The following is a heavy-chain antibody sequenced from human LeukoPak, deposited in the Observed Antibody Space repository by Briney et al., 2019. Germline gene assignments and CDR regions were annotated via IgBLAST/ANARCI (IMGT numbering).Heavy chain of an antibody. V-gene: IGHV3-7*04. J-gene: IGHJ4*02. CDR3: AGSGGWLTDY. CDR1: GFTFSNSW. D-gene: IGHD6-19*01. Sequence: GGSLRLSCAASGFTFSNSWMNWVRQAPGKGLEWVANIKQDGSAKYYADSVKGRFTISRDNTKNSLYLQMNSLRPEDTAVYYCAGSGGWLTDYWGQGTLVIVSS. CDR2: IKQDGSAK.